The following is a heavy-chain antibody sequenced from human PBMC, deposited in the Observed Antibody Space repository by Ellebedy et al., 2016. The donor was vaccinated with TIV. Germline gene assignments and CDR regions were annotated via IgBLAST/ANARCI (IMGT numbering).Heavy chain of an antibody. J-gene: IGHJ4*02. V-gene: IGHV4-34*01. CDR3: ARTPCSGGSCYPGSFDY. CDR2: INHSGST. D-gene: IGHD2-15*01. Sequence: MPSETLSLTCAVYGGSFSGYYWSWIRQPPGKGLEWIGEINHSGSTNYNPSLKSRVTISVDTSKNQFSLKLSSVTAADTAVYYCARTPCSGGSCYPGSFDYWGQGTLVTVSS. CDR1: GGSFSGYY.